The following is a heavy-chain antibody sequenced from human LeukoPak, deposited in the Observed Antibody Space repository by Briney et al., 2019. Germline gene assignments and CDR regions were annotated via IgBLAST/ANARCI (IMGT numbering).Heavy chain of an antibody. CDR2: ISSSSSYI. J-gene: IGHJ4*02. D-gene: IGHD3-9*01. CDR1: GFTFSSYS. V-gene: IGHV3-21*01. Sequence: GGSLRLSCAASGFTFSSYSMNWVRQAPGKGLEWVSSISSSSSYIYYADSVKGRFTISRDNAKNSLYLQMNSLRAEDTAVYYCARGVRYFDWLLSDNADYWGQGTLVTVSS. CDR3: ARGVRYFDWLLSDNADY.